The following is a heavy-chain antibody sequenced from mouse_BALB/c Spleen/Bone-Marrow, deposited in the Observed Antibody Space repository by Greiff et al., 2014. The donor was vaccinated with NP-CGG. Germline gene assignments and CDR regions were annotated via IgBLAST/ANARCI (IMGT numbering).Heavy chain of an antibody. CDR1: GYTFTSYW. V-gene: IGHV1S132*01. CDR3: ARXRGNWEAXDX. Sequence: VQLQQSGAELVKPGASXKXXXXXSGYTFTSYWIQWVKQRPGQGXGWIGEIFPXXXXXXXXXXXXXXXTLXXDTSSSTAYMQLSSLTSEDSAVYFCARXRGNWEAXDXWGQGTSVTVSS. D-gene: IGHD4-1*01. CDR2: IFPXXXXX. J-gene: IGHJ4*01.